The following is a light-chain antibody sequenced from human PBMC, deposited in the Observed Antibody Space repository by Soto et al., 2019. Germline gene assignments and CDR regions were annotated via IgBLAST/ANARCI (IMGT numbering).Light chain of an antibody. CDR1: QSISSW. Sequence: DIQMTQSRSTLSASVGDRVAITGRASQSISSWLAWYQQKPGKAPKLLIYDASSLESGVPSRFSGSGSGTEFTLTISSLQPDDFATYYCQQYNSYPTFGQGTKVDIK. CDR2: DAS. J-gene: IGKJ1*01. V-gene: IGKV1-5*01. CDR3: QQYNSYPT.